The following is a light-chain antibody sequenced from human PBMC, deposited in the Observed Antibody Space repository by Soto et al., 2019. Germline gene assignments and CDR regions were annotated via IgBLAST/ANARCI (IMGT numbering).Light chain of an antibody. Sequence: DIQMTQSPSSLSASIGDRVTITCRASQSVSSNLNWYQQQPGKAPKLLIFASSTLQSGVPSRFSGSGSGTDFTLIISGLQPEDSATYSCQQSDSPPYSFGQGTKLEIK. CDR1: QSVSSN. V-gene: IGKV1-39*01. CDR3: QQSDSPPYS. J-gene: IGKJ2*03. CDR2: ASS.